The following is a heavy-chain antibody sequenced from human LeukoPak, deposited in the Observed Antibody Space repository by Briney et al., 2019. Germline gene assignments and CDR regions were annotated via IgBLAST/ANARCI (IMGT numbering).Heavy chain of an antibody. V-gene: IGHV4-34*01. D-gene: IGHD1-26*01. CDR3: AILNDTVGAHYYYYMDV. CDR2: INHSGST. Sequence: SETLSLTCAVYGGSFSGYYWSWIRQPPGKGLEWIGEINHSGSTNYNPSLKSRVTISVDMSKNQFSLKLSSVTAADTAVYYCAILNDTVGAHYYYYMDVWGKGTTVTVSS. CDR1: GGSFSGYY. J-gene: IGHJ6*03.